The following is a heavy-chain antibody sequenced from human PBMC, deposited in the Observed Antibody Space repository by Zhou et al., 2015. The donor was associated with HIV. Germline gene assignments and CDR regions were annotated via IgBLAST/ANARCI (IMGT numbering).Heavy chain of an antibody. CDR3: ARGHGELI. V-gene: IGHV1-46*01. D-gene: IGHD2-21*01. CDR2: INPSGGST. Sequence: QVQLVQSGAEVKKPGASVKVSCKASGYTFTSNYIHWVRQARGQGLEWMGIINPSGGSTSYAQRFKGRVTVTRDTSTSTVYMKLSSLRSEDTAVYYCARGHGELIWGRRDEWSPSLQ. J-gene: IGHJ3*02. CDR1: GYTFTSNY.